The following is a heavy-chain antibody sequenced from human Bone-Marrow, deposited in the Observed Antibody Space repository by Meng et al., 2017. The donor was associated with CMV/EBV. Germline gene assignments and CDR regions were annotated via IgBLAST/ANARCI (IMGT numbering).Heavy chain of an antibody. V-gene: IGHV4-59*01. Sequence: SETLSLTCTVSGGSISSYYWSWIRQPPGKGLEWIGYIYYSGSTNYNPSLKSRVTISVDTSKNQFSLKLSSVTAADTAVYYCARVKDFWSGYYFDFWGQGTLVTVSS. J-gene: IGHJ4*02. D-gene: IGHD3-3*01. CDR1: GGSISSYY. CDR3: ARVKDFWSGYYFDF. CDR2: IYYSGST.